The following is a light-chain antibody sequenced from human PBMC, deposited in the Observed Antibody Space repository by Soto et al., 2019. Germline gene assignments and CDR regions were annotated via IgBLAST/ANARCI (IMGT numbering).Light chain of an antibody. Sequence: EIVLTQSPGTLSLAPGEGATLSCRARQSVSSKLAWYQQKPGQAPRLLIYGASTRATGIPARFSGSGSGTEFTLIISSLQSEDSAVYYCQQYNSWLWTFGQGTKVDIK. V-gene: IGKV3-15*01. J-gene: IGKJ1*01. CDR1: QSVSSK. CDR2: GAS. CDR3: QQYNSWLWT.